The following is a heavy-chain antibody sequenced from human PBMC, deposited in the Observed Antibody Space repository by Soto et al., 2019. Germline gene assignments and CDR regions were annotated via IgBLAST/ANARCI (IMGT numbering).Heavy chain of an antibody. J-gene: IGHJ6*03. V-gene: IGHV4-4*02. Sequence: QVQLQASGPGLVKPSGTLSLTCAVSSGSISSSNWWSWVRQPPGKGLEWIGEIYHSGSTNYNPSLKSRVTISVDKSKNQFALKLSSCSAAATSMYYCARDRNDDVGAAGADDYYYMDVWGKGTTVTVSS. D-gene: IGHD1-1*01. CDR2: IYHSGST. CDR3: ARDRNDDVGAAGADDYYYMDV. CDR1: SGSISSSNW.